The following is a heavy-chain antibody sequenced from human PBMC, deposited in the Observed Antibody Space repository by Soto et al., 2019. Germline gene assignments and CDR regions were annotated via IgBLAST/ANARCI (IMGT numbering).Heavy chain of an antibody. CDR2: ITKSSRTI. J-gene: IGHJ6*02. Sequence: EVQLVESGGGLVQPGVSLRLSCAASGFTFSTYSMNWVRQAPGKGLEWISYITKSSRTIYYADSVKGRFTISRDNAKNSLYLHMNSLRAEDTAVDYCTRDHGYGYCMDFWGQGTTVTVSS. CDR3: TRDHGYGYCMDF. V-gene: IGHV3-48*01. CDR1: GFTFSTYS. D-gene: IGHD5-12*01.